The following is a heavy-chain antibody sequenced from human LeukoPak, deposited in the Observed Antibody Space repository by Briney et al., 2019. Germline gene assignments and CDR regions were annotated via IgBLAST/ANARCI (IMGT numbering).Heavy chain of an antibody. V-gene: IGHV1-2*02. CDR1: GYTFTGYY. D-gene: IGHD3-3*01. J-gene: IGHJ5*02. CDR2: INPNSGGT. CDR3: AREDDFWSGRPVGYNWFDP. Sequence: ASVKVSCKASGYTFTGYYMHWVRQAPGQGLEWMGWINPNSGGTNYAQKFQGRVTMTRDTSISTAYMELSRLRSDDTAVYYCAREDDFWSGRPVGYNWFDPWGQGTLVTVSS.